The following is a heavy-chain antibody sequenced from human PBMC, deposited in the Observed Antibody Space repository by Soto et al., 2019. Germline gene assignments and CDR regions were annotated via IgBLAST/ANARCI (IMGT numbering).Heavy chain of an antibody. J-gene: IGHJ4*02. V-gene: IGHV1-2*06. CDR3: ARDRGFWSGYYMDYFDY. D-gene: IGHD3-3*01. CDR1: GYIFTDYY. Sequence: ASVKVSCKASGYIFTDYYMHWVRQAPGQELGWMGRINPNSGGTNYAQKFQGRVTMTRDTSISTAYTELSSLRSEDTATYYCARDRGFWSGYYMDYFDYWGQGTLVTVSS. CDR2: INPNSGGT.